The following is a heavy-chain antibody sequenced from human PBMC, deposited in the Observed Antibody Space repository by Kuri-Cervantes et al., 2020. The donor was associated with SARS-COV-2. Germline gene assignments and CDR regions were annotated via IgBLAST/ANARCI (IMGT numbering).Heavy chain of an antibody. Sequence: GGSLRLSCTASGFTFGDYAMSWVRQALGKGLEWVGFIRSRANGGTTEYAASVKGRFTISRDDSKSIAYLQMNSLKTEDTAVYYCTVDDFWSGYYGFWGQGTLVTVSS. V-gene: IGHV3-49*04. D-gene: IGHD3-3*01. J-gene: IGHJ4*02. CDR3: TVDDFWSGYYGF. CDR1: GFTFGDYA. CDR2: IRSRANGGTT.